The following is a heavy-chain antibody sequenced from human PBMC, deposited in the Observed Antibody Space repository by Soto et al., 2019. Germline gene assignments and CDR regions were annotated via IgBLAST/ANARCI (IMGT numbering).Heavy chain of an antibody. CDR3: ARAVRGSYYDY. D-gene: IGHD1-26*01. V-gene: IGHV4-59*08. CDR2: IYYSGST. Sequence: PSETLSLTCTVSGGSMSSSYWSWIRQSPGNELEWIGYIYYSGSTYYNPSLKSRVTISVDTSKNQFSLKLSSVTAADTAVYYCARAVRGSYYDYWGQGTLVTVSS. J-gene: IGHJ4*02. CDR1: GGSMSSSY.